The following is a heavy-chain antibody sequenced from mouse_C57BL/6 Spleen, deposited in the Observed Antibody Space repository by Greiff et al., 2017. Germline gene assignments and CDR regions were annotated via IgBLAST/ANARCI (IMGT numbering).Heavy chain of an antibody. CDR3: ARGGIYFERDY. J-gene: IGHJ4*01. CDR1: GYTFTDYY. V-gene: IGHV1-19*01. Sequence: VQLQQSGPVLVKPGASVKMSCKASGYTFTDYYMNWVKQSHGKSLEWIGVINPYNGGTSYNQKFKGKATLTVDKSSSTAYMELNSLTSEDSAVYYCARGGIYFERDYWGQGTSVTVSS. D-gene: IGHD2-1*01. CDR2: INPYNGGT.